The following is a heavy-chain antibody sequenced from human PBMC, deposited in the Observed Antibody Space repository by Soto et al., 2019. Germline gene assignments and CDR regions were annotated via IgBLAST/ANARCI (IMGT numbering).Heavy chain of an antibody. Sequence: QVQLVQSGAEVKKPGASVKVSCKASGYTFTSYDINWVRQATGQGLEWMGWMKPNSGNTGYAQKFQGRVTMTRNTSISSAYMELSSLRSEDTAVYYCARGPYCISTSCRIAAAASDGAFDIWGQGTIVTVSS. J-gene: IGHJ3*02. CDR2: MKPNSGNT. CDR1: GYTFTSYD. V-gene: IGHV1-8*01. CDR3: ARGPYCISTSCRIAAAASDGAFDI. D-gene: IGHD2-2*01.